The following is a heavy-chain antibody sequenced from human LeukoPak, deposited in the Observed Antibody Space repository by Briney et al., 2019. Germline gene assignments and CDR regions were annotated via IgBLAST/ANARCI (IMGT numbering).Heavy chain of an antibody. V-gene: IGHV3-23*01. J-gene: IGHJ6*03. Sequence: TGGSLRLSCAASGFTFSSYAMSWVRQAPGKGLEWVSAISGSGGSTYYADSVKGRFTISRDNSKNTLYLQMNSLRAEDTAVYYCAKNLGDFWSGYYMAPGYYYMDVWGKGTTATVSS. CDR1: GFTFSSYA. CDR2: ISGSGGST. D-gene: IGHD3-3*01. CDR3: AKNLGDFWSGYYMAPGYYYMDV.